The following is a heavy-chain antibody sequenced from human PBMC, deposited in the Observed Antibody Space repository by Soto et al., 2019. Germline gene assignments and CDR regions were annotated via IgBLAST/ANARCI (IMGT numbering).Heavy chain of an antibody. V-gene: IGHV4-61*08. J-gene: IGHJ4*02. CDR3: ARGGGSPYHNPEFDF. CDR2: ISYSGST. D-gene: IGHD6-13*01. Sequence: PSETLSLTCAVSGGSISSGGYSWSWIRQPPGKGLEWIGYISYSGSTNYNPSLKSRVTISVDTSKNQFSLTLTSVTAADTAVYYCARGGGSPYHNPEFDFWGQGTLVTVSS. CDR1: GGSISSGGYS.